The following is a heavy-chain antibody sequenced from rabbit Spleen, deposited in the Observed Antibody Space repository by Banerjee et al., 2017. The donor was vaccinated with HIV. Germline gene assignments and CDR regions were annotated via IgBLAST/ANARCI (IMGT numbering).Heavy chain of an antibody. CDR2: IYGGDGIST. J-gene: IGHJ4*01. D-gene: IGHD4-2*01. Sequence: QEQLVESGGGLVQPEGSLTLTCTASGLDFNNNYWICWVRQAPGKGLEWIACIYGGDGISTAYASWAKGRFTVSKTSSTTVTLQVTSLTAADTATYFCARDAAGREDFNLWGPGTLVTVS. V-gene: IGHV1S45*01. CDR1: GLDFNNNYW. CDR3: ARDAAGREDFNL.